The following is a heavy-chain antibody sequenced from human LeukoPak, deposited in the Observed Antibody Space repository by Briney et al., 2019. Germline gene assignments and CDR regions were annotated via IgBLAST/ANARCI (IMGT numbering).Heavy chain of an antibody. V-gene: IGHV3-48*02. Sequence: PGGSLRLSCKPLGSPVPSTRITGSAQAPGKGLEWVSYISSGGSTIYYADSVKGRFTISSANAKSSVYLQMNSLGDEDTAVYYCTRVSLGVPGRGQGTLVTVSS. CDR3: TRVSLGVPG. CDR2: ISSGGSTI. CDR1: GSPVPST. J-gene: IGHJ4*02. D-gene: IGHD1-26*01.